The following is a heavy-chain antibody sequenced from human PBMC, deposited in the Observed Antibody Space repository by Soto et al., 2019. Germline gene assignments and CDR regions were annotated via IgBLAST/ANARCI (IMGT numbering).Heavy chain of an antibody. V-gene: IGHV4-59*01. CDR1: GGSISSYY. CDR2: VYNSGST. Sequence: QVQLQESGPGLVKPSETLSLTCNVSGGSISSYYWSWIRQPPGKGLEYIGHVYNSGSTIHSPSLKSRATISVDTSKNQFSLKLTSVTAAYTAVYYCAGGSSLCWECFHHWGQGILITVSS. J-gene: IGHJ1*01. D-gene: IGHD2-2*01. CDR3: AGGSSLCWECFHH.